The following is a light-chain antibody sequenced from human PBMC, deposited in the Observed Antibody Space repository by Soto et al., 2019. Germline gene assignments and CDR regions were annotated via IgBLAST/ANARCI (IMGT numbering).Light chain of an antibody. V-gene: IGLV2-14*01. CDR3: SSYSSGSTLGV. J-gene: IGLJ3*02. CDR2: EVN. CDR1: SSDIGGYKY. Sequence: QSVLTQPASVSGSPGQSITISCTGTSSDIGGYKYVSWYQHHPGKVPQLIIYEVNNRPSGVSNRFSGSKSGNTASLTISGLQAEDEAVYYYSSYSSGSTLGVFGGGTKVTVL.